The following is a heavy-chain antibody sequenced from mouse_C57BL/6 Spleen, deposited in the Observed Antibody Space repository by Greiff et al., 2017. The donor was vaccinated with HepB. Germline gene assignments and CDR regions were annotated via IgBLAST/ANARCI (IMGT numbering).Heavy chain of an antibody. V-gene: IGHV1-26*01. D-gene: IGHD4-1*01. CDR2: INPNNGGT. CDR1: GYTFTDYY. J-gene: IGHJ3*01. Sequence: VQLQQSGPELVKPGASVKISCKASGYTFTDYYMNWVKQSHGKSLEWIGDINPNNGGTSYNQKFKGKATLTVDKSSSTAYMELRSLTSEDSAVYYCARSGGTRGFAYWGQGTLVTVSA. CDR3: ARSGGTRGFAY.